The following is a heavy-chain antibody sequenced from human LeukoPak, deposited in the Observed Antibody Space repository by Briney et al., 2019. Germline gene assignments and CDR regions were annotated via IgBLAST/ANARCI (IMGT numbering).Heavy chain of an antibody. CDR1: GFTFSTSV. V-gene: IGHV3-30*04. D-gene: IGHD3-9*01. CDR3: ARGIYYDILTGPPDY. CDR2: ISFDESNK. Sequence: GRSLRLSCAASGFTFSTSVMHWVRQAPGKGLEWVTLISFDESNKYYADSVKGRFTISRDNSKDRLYLQMNGLRPDDTAVYYCARGIYYDILTGPPDYWAREPWSPSPQ. J-gene: IGHJ4*02.